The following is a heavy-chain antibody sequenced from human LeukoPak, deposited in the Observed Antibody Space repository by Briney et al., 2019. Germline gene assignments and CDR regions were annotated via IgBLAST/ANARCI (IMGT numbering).Heavy chain of an antibody. CDR2: IIPIFGTA. CDR1: GGTFSSYA. V-gene: IGHV1-69*13. Sequence: ASVKVSCKASGGTFSSYAISWVRQAPGQGLEWMGGIIPIFGTANYAQKFQGRVTITADESTSTAYMELSSLRSGDTAVYYCARDYGDPAIPGYWGQGTLVTVSS. J-gene: IGHJ4*02. D-gene: IGHD5-18*01. CDR3: ARDYGDPAIPGY.